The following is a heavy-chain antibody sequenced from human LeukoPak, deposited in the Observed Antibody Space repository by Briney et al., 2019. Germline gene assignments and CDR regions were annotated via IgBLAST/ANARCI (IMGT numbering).Heavy chain of an antibody. J-gene: IGHJ4*02. Sequence: GGSLRLSCAAPGFTFSSYAMHWVRQAPGKGLEWVAVISYDGSNKYYADSVKGRFTISRDNSKNTLYLQMNSLRAEDTAVYYCARGDDILTGYYPGAFDIWGQGTLVTVSS. D-gene: IGHD3-9*01. V-gene: IGHV3-30-3*01. CDR1: GFTFSSYA. CDR3: ARGDDILTGYYPGAFDI. CDR2: ISYDGSNK.